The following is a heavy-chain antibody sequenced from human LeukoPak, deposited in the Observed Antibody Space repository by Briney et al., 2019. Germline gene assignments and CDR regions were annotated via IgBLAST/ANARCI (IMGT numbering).Heavy chain of an antibody. J-gene: IGHJ4*02. V-gene: IGHV3-73*01. CDR3: RAAADLNDY. CDR2: IRSKADSYTT. Sequence: PGGSLRLSCAASGFTFSGSAMHWVRQASGKGVEWLGRIRSKADSYTTAYAASVKGRFIVSRDDSKNTAYLQMNSLKTEDTAVYYCRAAADLNDYWGQGTLVTVSS. D-gene: IGHD6-13*01. CDR1: GFTFSGSA.